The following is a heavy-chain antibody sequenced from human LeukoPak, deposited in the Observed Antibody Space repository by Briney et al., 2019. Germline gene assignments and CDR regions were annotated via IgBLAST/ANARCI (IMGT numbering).Heavy chain of an antibody. D-gene: IGHD3-22*01. CDR3: ARHSSVLNSFDP. CDR1: AYSFTNYW. Sequence: GESLKISCKGSAYSFTNYWISWVRQMPGKGLGWMGRIDPGDSQTNYSPSFKGHVTISADKSISTPYLQWSSLKASDTAMYYCARHSSVLNSFDPWGQGTLVTVSS. CDR2: IDPGDSQT. J-gene: IGHJ5*02. V-gene: IGHV5-10-1*01.